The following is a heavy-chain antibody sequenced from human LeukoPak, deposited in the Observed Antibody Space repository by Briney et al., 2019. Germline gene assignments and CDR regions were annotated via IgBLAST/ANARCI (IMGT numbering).Heavy chain of an antibody. CDR2: ISYDGSNK. V-gene: IGHV3-30*04. CDR1: GFTFSSYA. CDR3: ARANYYYGSGSYYTWFDP. J-gene: IGHJ5*02. Sequence: GRSLRLSCAASGFTFSSYAMHWVRQAPGKGLEWVAVISYDGSNKYYADSVKGRFTISRDNSKNTLYLQMNSLRAEDTAVYYCARANYYYGSGSYYTWFDPWGQGTLVTVSS. D-gene: IGHD3-10*01.